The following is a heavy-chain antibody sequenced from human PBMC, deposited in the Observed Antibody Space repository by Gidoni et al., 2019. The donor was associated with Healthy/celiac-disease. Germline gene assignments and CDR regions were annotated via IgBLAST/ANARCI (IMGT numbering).Heavy chain of an antibody. Sequence: QLQLQESGPGLVKPSATLSLTCTGSGGYISSSRYSWGWLRHPPGKGLEWIGIIYYSGSTYYNPSLKSRVSRSVDPSKNQFSLKLSSVTAADTAVYYCANTQNSGSYWRGACDIWGQGTMVTVSS. CDR1: GGYISSSRYS. V-gene: IGHV4-39*07. CDR3: ANTQNSGSYWRGACDI. D-gene: IGHD1-26*01. J-gene: IGHJ3*02. CDR2: IYYSGST.